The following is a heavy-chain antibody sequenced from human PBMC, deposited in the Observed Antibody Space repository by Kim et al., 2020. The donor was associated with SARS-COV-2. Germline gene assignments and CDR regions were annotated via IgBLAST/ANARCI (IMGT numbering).Heavy chain of an antibody. Sequence: SVKGRFTISRDNAKNSLYLQMNSLRAEDTALYYCAKGLNFGVVGDNWFDPWGQGTLVTVSS. V-gene: IGHV3-9*01. D-gene: IGHD3-3*01. J-gene: IGHJ5*02. CDR3: AKGLNFGVVGDNWFDP.